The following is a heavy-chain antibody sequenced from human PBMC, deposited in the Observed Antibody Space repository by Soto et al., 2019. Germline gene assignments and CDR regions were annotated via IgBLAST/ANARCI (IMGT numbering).Heavy chain of an antibody. J-gene: IGHJ4*02. D-gene: IGHD3-22*01. CDR1: GLTFSSYA. CDR2: ISGSGGST. Sequence: PGGSLRLSCAASGLTFSSYAMSWVRQAPGKGLEWVSAISGSGGSTYYADSVKGRFTISRDNSKNTLYLQMNSLRAEDTAVYYCARDLDYYDSSGYYGGAAGYWGQGT. CDR3: ARDLDYYDSSGYYGGAAGY. V-gene: IGHV3-23*01.